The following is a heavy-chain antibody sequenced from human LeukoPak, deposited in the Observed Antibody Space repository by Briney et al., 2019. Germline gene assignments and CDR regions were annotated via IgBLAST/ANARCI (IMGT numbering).Heavy chain of an antibody. D-gene: IGHD6-19*01. CDR3: AKERMVVAGADAFDI. CDR1: AFTFSDYS. J-gene: IGHJ3*02. CDR2: LSGGGDAT. Sequence: GGSLRLSCAASAFTFSDYSMNWVRQAPGKGLEWGSTLSGGGDATYYAASVKGRFTISRDNSKSTLSLQMNSLRAEDTAVYYCAKERMVVAGADAFDIWGQGTMVTVSS. V-gene: IGHV3-23*01.